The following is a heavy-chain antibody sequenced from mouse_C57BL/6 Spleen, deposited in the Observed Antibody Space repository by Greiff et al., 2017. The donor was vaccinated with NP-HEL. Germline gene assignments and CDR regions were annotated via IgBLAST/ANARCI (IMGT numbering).Heavy chain of an antibody. V-gene: IGHV14-3*01. CDR3: ARSYDLYYYAMDY. Sequence: VQLQQSVAELVRPGASVKLSCTASGFNFKNSYMHWVKQRPEQGLEWIGRIDPANGNTKYTPKFQGKATITADTSSTTAYLQLSSLTSEDAAIYYSARSYDLYYYAMDYWGQGTSVTVSS. CDR2: IDPANGNT. D-gene: IGHD2-12*01. CDR1: GFNFKNSY. J-gene: IGHJ4*01.